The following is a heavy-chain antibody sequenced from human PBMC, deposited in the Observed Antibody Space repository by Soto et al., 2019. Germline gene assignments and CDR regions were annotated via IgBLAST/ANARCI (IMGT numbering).Heavy chain of an antibody. CDR3: AKDQGRGYRYGLGYYGMDV. CDR1: GFTFSSYG. V-gene: IGHV3-30*18. D-gene: IGHD5-18*01. Sequence: QVQLVESGGGVVQPGRSLRLSCAASGFTFSSYGMHWVRQAPGKGLEWVAVISYDGSNKYYADSVKGRFTISRDNSKNTLYLQMNSLRAEDTAVYYCAKDQGRGYRYGLGYYGMDVWGQGTTVTVSS. CDR2: ISYDGSNK. J-gene: IGHJ6*02.